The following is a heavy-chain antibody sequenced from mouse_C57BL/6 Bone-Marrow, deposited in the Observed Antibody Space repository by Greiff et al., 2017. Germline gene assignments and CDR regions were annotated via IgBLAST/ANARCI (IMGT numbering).Heavy chain of an antibody. CDR1: GFTFSDYY. D-gene: IGHD1-1*01. Sequence: EVKLMESGGGLVQPGGSLKLSCAASGFTFSDYYMYWVRQTPEKRLEWVAYISNGGGSTYYPDTVKGRFTISRDKAKNTLYLQMSRLKSEDTAMYYCARLYYFDVWGTGTTVTVSS. V-gene: IGHV5-12*01. CDR3: ARLYYFDV. J-gene: IGHJ1*03. CDR2: ISNGGGST.